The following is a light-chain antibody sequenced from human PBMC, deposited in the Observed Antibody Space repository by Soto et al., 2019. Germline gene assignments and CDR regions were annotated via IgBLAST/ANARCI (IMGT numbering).Light chain of an antibody. CDR2: RSD. V-gene: IGLV1-47*01. J-gene: IGLJ2*01. Sequence: QSVLTQPPSASGTPGQRDTISCSGSSSNIGSNHVYWYQQFPGMAPKLLMYRSDQRPTGVPDRFPGSRSGTSASLAISGLRSDDEADYYCSARDDFLSGVVFGGGTKLTVL. CDR3: SARDDFLSGVV. CDR1: SSNIGSNH.